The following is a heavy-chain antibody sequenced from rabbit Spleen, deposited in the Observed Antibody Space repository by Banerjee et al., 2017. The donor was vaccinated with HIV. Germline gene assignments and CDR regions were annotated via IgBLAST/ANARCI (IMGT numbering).Heavy chain of an antibody. V-gene: IGHV1S45*01. J-gene: IGHJ4*01. CDR3: ARGGILMLLMDAFNL. CDR1: GFSFNSGYD. Sequence: QQQLEESGGGLVKPGGTLTLTCTASGFSFNSGYDMCWVRQAPGKGLEWIACIYAGSSGNTYSATWAKGRFTISKTSSTTVTLQMTSLTAADTATYFCARGGILMLLMDAFNLWGPGTLVTVS. D-gene: IGHD6-1*01. CDR2: IYAGSSGNT.